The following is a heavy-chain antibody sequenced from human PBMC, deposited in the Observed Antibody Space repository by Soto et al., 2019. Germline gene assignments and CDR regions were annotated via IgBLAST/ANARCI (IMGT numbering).Heavy chain of an antibody. CDR2: ISTSGGRP. J-gene: IGHJ4*02. CDR3: AKDPDRYDYVWGTYRYIDH. D-gene: IGHD3-16*02. V-gene: IGHV3-23*01. Sequence: LRLSCTASGIAFSNYAMSWVRQAPRKVLEWVSTISTSGGRPYYADSVKGRFTISRDNSKNTLYLQMNSLRAEDTAVYYCAKDPDRYDYVWGTYRYIDHWGQGTRVTVSS. CDR1: GIAFSNYA.